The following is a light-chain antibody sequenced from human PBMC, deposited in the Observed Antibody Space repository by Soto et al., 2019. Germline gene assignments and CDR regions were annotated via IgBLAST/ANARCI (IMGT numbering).Light chain of an antibody. CDR2: SNT. Sequence: QSVLTQPPSVSGAPGQRVTISWTGSSSNIGAGYSVNWFQLLPGAAPKLLIFSNTLRPSGVPDRFSGSRSATSASLAITGLQAEDEADYYCQSYAATESVFGGGTKLTVL. CDR1: SSNIGAGYS. J-gene: IGLJ2*01. V-gene: IGLV1-40*01. CDR3: QSYAATESV.